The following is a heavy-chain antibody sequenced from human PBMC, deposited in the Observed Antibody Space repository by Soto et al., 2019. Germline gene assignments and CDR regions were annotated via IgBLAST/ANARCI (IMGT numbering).Heavy chain of an antibody. V-gene: IGHV1-69*06. Sequence: RASVKVSCKASGGTFSSYAISWVRQAPGQGLEWMGGIIPIFGTANYAQKFQGRVTITADKSTSTAYMELSSLRSEDTAVYYWARGGSSWYRDAFDIWGQGTMVTVSS. J-gene: IGHJ3*02. CDR2: IIPIFGTA. D-gene: IGHD6-13*01. CDR3: ARGGSSWYRDAFDI. CDR1: GGTFSSYA.